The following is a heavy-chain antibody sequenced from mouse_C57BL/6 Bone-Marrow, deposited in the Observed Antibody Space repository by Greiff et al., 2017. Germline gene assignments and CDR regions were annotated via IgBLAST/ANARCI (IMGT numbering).Heavy chain of an antibody. Sequence: QVQLQQPGAELVMPGASVKLSCKASGYTFTSYWMHWVKQRPGQGLEWIGEIDPSDSYTNYNQKFKGKSTLTVDKSSSTAYMQLSSLTSEDSAVYYCARYGSLDDWGQGTTLTVSS. D-gene: IGHD1-1*01. CDR1: GYTFTSYW. CDR3: ARYGSLDD. J-gene: IGHJ2*01. V-gene: IGHV1-69*01. CDR2: IDPSDSYT.